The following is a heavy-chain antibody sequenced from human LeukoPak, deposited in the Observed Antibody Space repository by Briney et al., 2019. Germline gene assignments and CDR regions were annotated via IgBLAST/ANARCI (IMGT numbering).Heavy chain of an antibody. CDR3: ARVRADYDTSGYDY. D-gene: IGHD3-22*01. V-gene: IGHV3-74*01. CDR2: INTDGSRT. Sequence: PGGSLRLSCAASGFIFRSYWMHWVRRAPGKGPVWVSRINTDGSRTSYADSVKGRFTISRDNAKNTLYLQMNSLRAEDTAVYYCARVRADYDTSGYDYWGQGTLVTVSP. CDR1: GFIFRSYW. J-gene: IGHJ4*02.